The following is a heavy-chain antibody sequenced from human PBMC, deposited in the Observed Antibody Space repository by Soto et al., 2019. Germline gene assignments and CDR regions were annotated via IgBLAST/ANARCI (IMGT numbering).Heavy chain of an antibody. J-gene: IGHJ4*02. Sequence: QVQLVQSGAEVKKPGSSVKVSCKASGGTFSSYTISWVRQAPGQGLEWMGRIIPILGIANYAQKFQGRVTITADKPTRPAYMELSSLRSEDTAVYYCATGEGPGLGYWGQGTLVTVSS. CDR3: ATGEGPGLGY. V-gene: IGHV1-69*02. D-gene: IGHD3-10*01. CDR1: GGTFSSYT. CDR2: IIPILGIA.